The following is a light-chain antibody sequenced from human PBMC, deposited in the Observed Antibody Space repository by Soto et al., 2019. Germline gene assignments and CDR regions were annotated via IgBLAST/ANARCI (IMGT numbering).Light chain of an antibody. CDR2: RNN. J-gene: IGLJ1*01. V-gene: IGLV1-47*01. CDR1: SSNIGSNY. Sequence: QCDLAQPPSASGTPGQRFTISCSGSSSNIGSNYVYWYQQLPGTAPKLLIYRNNQRPSGVPDRFSGSKSGTSASLAISGLRSEDEADYYCAAWDDSLSGPNYVFGTGTKVTVL. CDR3: AAWDDSLSGPNYV.